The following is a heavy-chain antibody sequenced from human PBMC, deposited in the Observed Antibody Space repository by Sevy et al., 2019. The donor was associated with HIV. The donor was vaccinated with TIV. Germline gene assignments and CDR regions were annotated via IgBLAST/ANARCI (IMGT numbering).Heavy chain of an antibody. CDR1: GGSISSSSYY. J-gene: IGHJ4*02. CDR3: ARPALYYDSSGYLF. Sequence: SETLSLTCTVSGGSISSSSYYWGWIRQPPGKGLEWIGSIYYSGSTYYNPSLKSRVTISVDTSKNQFSLKLSSVTTADTAVYYCARPALYYDSSGYLFWGQGTLVTVSS. CDR2: IYYSGST. D-gene: IGHD3-22*01. V-gene: IGHV4-39*01.